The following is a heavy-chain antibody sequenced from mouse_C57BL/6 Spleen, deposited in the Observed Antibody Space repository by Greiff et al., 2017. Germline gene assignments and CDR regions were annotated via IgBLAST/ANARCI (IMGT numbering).Heavy chain of an antibody. D-gene: IGHD1-1*01. CDR2: INPNNGGT. CDR3: ARRSSYGYFDY. Sequence: EVQLQQSGPELVKPGASVKISCKASGYTFTDYYMNWVKQSHGKSLEWIGDINPNNGGTSYNQKFKGKATLTVDKSSSTAYMELRSLTAEDSAVYYCARRSSYGYFDYWCQGTTLTVTS. V-gene: IGHV1-26*01. CDR1: GYTFTDYY. J-gene: IGHJ2*01.